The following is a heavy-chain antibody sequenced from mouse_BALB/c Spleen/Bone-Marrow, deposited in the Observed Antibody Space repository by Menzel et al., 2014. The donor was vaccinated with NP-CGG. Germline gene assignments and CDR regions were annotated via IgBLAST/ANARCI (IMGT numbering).Heavy chain of an antibody. CDR1: GFNIKDTY. V-gene: IGHV14-3*02. J-gene: IGHJ4*01. CDR3: ARWEYYAMDY. D-gene: IGHD4-1*01. Sequence: VQLQQPGAELVKPGASVKLSCTASGFNIKDTYIHWVKQRPEQGLEWIGRIDPANGNTKYDPKFQGKATITADTSSNTAYLQLSSLTSEDTAVDYCARWEYYAMDYWGQGTSVTVSS. CDR2: IDPANGNT.